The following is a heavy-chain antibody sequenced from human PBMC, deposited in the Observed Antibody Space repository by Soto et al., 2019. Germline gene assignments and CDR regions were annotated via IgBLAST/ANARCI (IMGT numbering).Heavy chain of an antibody. D-gene: IGHD2-8*02. J-gene: IGHJ4*02. CDR2: IIPIFGTA. Sequence: QVQLVQSGAEVKKPGSSVKVSCKASGGTFSSYAISWVRQAPGQGLEWMGGIIPIFGTANYAQKFQGRVTITADESTSTAYMGLSSLRSEDTAVYYCALVVYAPGGVGFDYWGQGTLVTVSS. CDR1: GGTFSSYA. CDR3: ALVVYAPGGVGFDY. V-gene: IGHV1-69*01.